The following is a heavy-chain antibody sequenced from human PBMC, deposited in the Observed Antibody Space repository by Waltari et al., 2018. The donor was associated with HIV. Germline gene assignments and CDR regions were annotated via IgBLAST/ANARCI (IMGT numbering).Heavy chain of an antibody. CDR1: GGSISSSY. V-gene: IGHV4-59*01. CDR3: ARDQYYDSSGLDAFDI. Sequence: QVQLQESGPGLVKPSETLSLTCTVSGGSISSSYWSWIRQPPGKGLEWIGYIYYSGSTNYNPSLKSRVTISVDTSKNQFSLKLSSVTAADTAVYYCARDQYYDSSGLDAFDIWGQGTMVTVSS. D-gene: IGHD3-22*01. J-gene: IGHJ3*02. CDR2: IYYSGST.